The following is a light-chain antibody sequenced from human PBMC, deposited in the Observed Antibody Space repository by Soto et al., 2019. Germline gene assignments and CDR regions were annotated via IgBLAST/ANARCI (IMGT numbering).Light chain of an antibody. CDR1: SSNIGNNP. CDR3: ASWDDSLNGPV. V-gene: IGLV1-36*01. CDR2: YDD. Sequence: QSVLTQPPSVSEAPRQRVTISCSGSSSNIGNNPVNWYQQLPGEAPKLLIYYDDLLFSGVSDRFSGAKSGTSASLAISGLQSEDEADYYCASWDDSLNGPVFGGGTKLTVL. J-gene: IGLJ2*01.